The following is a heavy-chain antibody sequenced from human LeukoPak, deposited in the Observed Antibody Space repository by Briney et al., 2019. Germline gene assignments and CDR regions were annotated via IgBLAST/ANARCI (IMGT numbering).Heavy chain of an antibody. J-gene: IGHJ4*02. CDR1: GFTFSSNW. CDR3: ARDRYPAAREFDY. Sequence: PGGSRRLSCAASGFTFSSNWMHWVRQGPGKGLVWVSRIDTEGSDTSYADSVKGRFTISRGNAKNTLYLQMNSLRVEDTAVYYCARDRYPAAREFDYWGQGTLVTVSS. D-gene: IGHD2-2*01. V-gene: IGHV3-74*01. CDR2: IDTEGSDT.